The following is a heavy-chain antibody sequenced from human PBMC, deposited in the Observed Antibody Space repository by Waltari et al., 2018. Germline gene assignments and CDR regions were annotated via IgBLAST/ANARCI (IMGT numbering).Heavy chain of an antibody. Sequence: EVQLLESGGGLVQPGGSLRLSCAASGFTFSSYAMSWVRQAPGKGLEWVSAIRGSGVSTYYADSVKGRFTISRDNSKNTLYLQMNSLRAEDTAVYYCAKDRTIMVYYYDSSGYWGQGTLVTVSS. J-gene: IGHJ4*02. CDR1: GFTFSSYA. CDR2: IRGSGVST. CDR3: AKDRTIMVYYYDSSGY. V-gene: IGHV3-23*01. D-gene: IGHD3-22*01.